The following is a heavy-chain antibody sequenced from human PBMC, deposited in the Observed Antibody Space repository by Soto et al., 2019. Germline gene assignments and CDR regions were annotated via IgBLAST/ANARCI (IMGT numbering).Heavy chain of an antibody. J-gene: IGHJ4*02. CDR3: ARRPSYYYDSSGYYLDY. Sequence: GESLKISCKGSGYSFTSYWIGWVRQMPGKGLEWMGIIYPGDSDTRYSPSFQGQVTISADKSISTAYLQWSSLKASDTAMYYCARRPSYYYDSSGYYLDYSGQGTLVTVS. V-gene: IGHV5-51*01. CDR1: GYSFTSYW. D-gene: IGHD3-22*01. CDR2: IYPGDSDT.